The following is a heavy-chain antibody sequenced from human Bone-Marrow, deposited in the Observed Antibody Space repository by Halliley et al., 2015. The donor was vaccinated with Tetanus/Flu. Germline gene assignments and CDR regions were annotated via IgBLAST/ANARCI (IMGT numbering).Heavy chain of an antibody. CDR2: ISSGGSKT. D-gene: IGHD6-19*01. CDR3: ARDPIDVAGGGSFDY. J-gene: IGHJ4*02. V-gene: IGHV3-21*01. Sequence: VSSISSGGSKTYYAVSVKGRFSISRGDAKNSLHLQLNDRRAEDTATHYCARDPIDVAGGGSFDYWGQGTLVTVSS.